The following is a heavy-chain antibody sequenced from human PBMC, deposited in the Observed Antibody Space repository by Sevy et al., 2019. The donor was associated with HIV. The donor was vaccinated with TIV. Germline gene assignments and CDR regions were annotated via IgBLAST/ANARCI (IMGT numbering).Heavy chain of an antibody. CDR2: FVPEDGET. CDR1: GYTLTELS. CDR3: ATTHPIKIVGATRGYYYFMDV. Sequence: ASVKVSCKVSGYTLTELSMHWVRQAPGEGLEWMGCFVPEDGETIYAQKFQGRVTMTEDTSTDTAYMELSSLGSDDTAVYYCATTHPIKIVGATRGYYYFMDVWGKGSTVTVSS. D-gene: IGHD1-26*01. V-gene: IGHV1-24*01. J-gene: IGHJ6*03.